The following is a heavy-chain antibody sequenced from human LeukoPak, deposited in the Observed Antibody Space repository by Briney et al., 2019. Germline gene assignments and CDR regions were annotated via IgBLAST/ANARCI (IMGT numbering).Heavy chain of an antibody. D-gene: IGHD6-13*01. V-gene: IGHV3-33*01. CDR1: GFTFSNDG. J-gene: IGHJ5*02. CDR3: VREQSTAGTRMET. Sequence: GRSLRLSCAASGFTFSNDGMHWVRQAPGKGLEWVAVIWYDGSNKYYADSVKGRFTISRDDSKNTLFLQMSSLRAEDTAVYYCVREQSTAGTRMETWGQGTLVTVSS. CDR2: IWYDGSNK.